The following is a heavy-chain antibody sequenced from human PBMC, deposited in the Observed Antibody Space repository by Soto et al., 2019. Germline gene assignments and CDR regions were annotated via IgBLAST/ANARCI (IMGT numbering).Heavy chain of an antibody. V-gene: IGHV3-23*01. CDR2: IGGSGRTT. CDR1: GFTFISYV. Sequence: GGSLRLSCAASGFTFISYVMSWVLQAPGKGLEWVSAIGGSGRTTHYADSVEGRFTISRDNSKNTLYLQMNSLRVEDTAVYYCAKDRSSTSCYAFDYWGQGSLVTVSS. CDR3: AKDRSSTSCYAFDY. J-gene: IGHJ4*02. D-gene: IGHD2-2*01.